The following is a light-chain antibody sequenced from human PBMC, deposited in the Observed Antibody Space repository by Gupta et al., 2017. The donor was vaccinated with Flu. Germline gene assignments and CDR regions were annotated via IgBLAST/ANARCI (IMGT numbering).Light chain of an antibody. Sequence: CFGDRLGDKSVYWYQQRPDQSPVLVMYQNNKRPSGIPERFSGANSGNTATLTIGGTQAMDEADYYCQAWVNGIYVFGTGTEVTVL. CDR2: QNN. CDR3: QAWVNGIYV. CDR1: RLGDKS. J-gene: IGLJ1*01. V-gene: IGLV3-1*01.